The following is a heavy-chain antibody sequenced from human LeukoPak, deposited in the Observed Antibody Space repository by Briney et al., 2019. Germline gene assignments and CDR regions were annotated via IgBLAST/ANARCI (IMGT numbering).Heavy chain of an antibody. J-gene: IGHJ4*02. D-gene: IGHD6-19*01. CDR2: ISGSGGST. V-gene: IGHV3-23*01. CDR1: GFTFSSYA. CDR3: AKGSGAPRGRIAVAGPIDY. Sequence: TGGSLRLSCAASGFTFSSYAMSWVRQAPGKGLEWASAISGSGGSTYYADSVKGRFTISRDNSKNTLYLQMNSLRAEDTAVYYCAKGSGAPRGRIAVAGPIDYWGQGTLVTVSS.